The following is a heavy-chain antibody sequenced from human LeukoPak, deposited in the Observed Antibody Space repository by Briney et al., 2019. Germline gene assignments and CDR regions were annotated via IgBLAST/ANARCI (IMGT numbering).Heavy chain of an antibody. CDR1: GFTFSSYA. Sequence: PGGSLRLSCAASGFTFSSYAMSWVRQAPGKGLEWVSSIGGSGGSTYYADSVKGRFTISRDNPKNTLYLQMDSLRAEDTAVYYCAKVETAAAATLRGFDYWGQGTLVTVSS. V-gene: IGHV3-23*01. CDR2: IGGSGGST. D-gene: IGHD6-13*01. CDR3: AKVETAAAATLRGFDY. J-gene: IGHJ4*02.